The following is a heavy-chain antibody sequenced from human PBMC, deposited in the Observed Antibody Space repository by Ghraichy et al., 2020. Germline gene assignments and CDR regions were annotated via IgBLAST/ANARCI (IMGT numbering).Heavy chain of an antibody. CDR1: GFTFSSYG. D-gene: IGHD1-26*01. J-gene: IGHJ1*01. Sequence: GALRLSCAASGFTFSSYGMHWVRQAPGKGLEWVAVISYDGSNKYYADSVKGRFTISRDNSENTLYLQMISLRAEDTAVYYCAKQNSGTYYGIYFQYWGQGTLVTVSS. CDR2: ISYDGSNK. V-gene: IGHV3-30*18. CDR3: AKQNSGTYYGIYFQY.